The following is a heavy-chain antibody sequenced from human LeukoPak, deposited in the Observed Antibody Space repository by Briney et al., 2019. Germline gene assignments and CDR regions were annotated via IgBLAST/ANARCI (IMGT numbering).Heavy chain of an antibody. D-gene: IGHD6-19*01. Sequence: TSETLSLTCAVYGGSFSGYYWSWIRQPPGKGLGWIGEVNHSGSTNYNPSLKSRVTISVDTSKNQFSLKLSSVTAADTAVYYCAREEKAVAGLGYWGQGTLVTVSS. V-gene: IGHV4-34*01. CDR1: GGSFSGYY. J-gene: IGHJ4*02. CDR2: VNHSGST. CDR3: AREEKAVAGLGY.